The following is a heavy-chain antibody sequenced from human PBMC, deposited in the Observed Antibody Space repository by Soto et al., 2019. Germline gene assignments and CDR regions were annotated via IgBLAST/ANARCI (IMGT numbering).Heavy chain of an antibody. V-gene: IGHV4-34*01. Sequence: SETLSLTCAVYGGSFSGYYWSWIRQPPGKGLEWIGEINHSGSTNYNPSLKSRVTISVDTSKNQFSLKLSSVTAADTAVYYRARGRITGTTAHGEDFDYWGQGTLVTVSS. CDR2: INHSGST. J-gene: IGHJ4*02. CDR3: ARGRITGTTAHGEDFDY. D-gene: IGHD1-7*01. CDR1: GGSFSGYY.